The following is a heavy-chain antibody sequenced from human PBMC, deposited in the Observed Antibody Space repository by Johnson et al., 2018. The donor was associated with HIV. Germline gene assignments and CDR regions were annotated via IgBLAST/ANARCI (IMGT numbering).Heavy chain of an antibody. CDR3: ARDNGGAFDI. V-gene: IGHV3-74*01. D-gene: IGHD4-23*01. CDR2: IKTDGTNS. J-gene: IGHJ3*02. CDR1: GFTVSSNY. Sequence: VQLVESGGGVVQPGRSLRLSCAASGFTVSSNYMSWVRQAPGKGLEWVSRIKTDGTNSAFADFLKGRSTISRDNAKSTLYLQMNSLRAEDTAVYYCARDNGGAFDIWGPGTMVTVSS.